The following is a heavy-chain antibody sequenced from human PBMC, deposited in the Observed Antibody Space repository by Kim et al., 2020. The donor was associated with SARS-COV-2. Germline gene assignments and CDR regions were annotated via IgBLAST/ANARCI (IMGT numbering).Heavy chain of an antibody. J-gene: IGHJ4*02. V-gene: IGHV1-69*13. D-gene: IGHD2-21*02. Sequence: SVKVSCKASGGTFSSYAISWVRQAPGQGLEWMGGIIPIFGTANYAQKFQGRVTITADESTSTAYMELSSLRSEDTAVYYCARIVVVTAKSLDTFDYWGQGTLVTVSS. CDR1: GGTFSSYA. CDR2: IIPIFGTA. CDR3: ARIVVVTAKSLDTFDY.